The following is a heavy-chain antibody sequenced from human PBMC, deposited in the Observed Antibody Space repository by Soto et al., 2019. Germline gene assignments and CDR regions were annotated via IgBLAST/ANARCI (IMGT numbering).Heavy chain of an antibody. Sequence: PGGSLRLSCAASGFPFSDYWMHWVRQAPGKGLVWVSRINSDGSSTSYADSVKGRFTISRDSAKNTLYLQMNILRAEDTAVYYCGRGQRGELLLGTTGIDHWGQGTLVTVSS. CDR3: GRGQRGELLLGTTGIDH. D-gene: IGHD1-26*01. CDR1: GFPFSDYW. CDR2: INSDGSST. J-gene: IGHJ4*02. V-gene: IGHV3-74*01.